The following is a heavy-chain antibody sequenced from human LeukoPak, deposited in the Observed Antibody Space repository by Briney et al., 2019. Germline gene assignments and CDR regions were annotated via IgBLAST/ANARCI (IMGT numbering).Heavy chain of an antibody. J-gene: IGHJ6*03. CDR3: ARLRRYCSTSTCQYYYYYMDV. D-gene: IGHD2-2*01. CDR2: ISSSDNSDSTI. Sequence: PGGSLRLSCAASGFTFSDYYMTWIRQAPGKGLEWASHISSSDNSDSTIHYADSVKGRFTISRDHAKSSLYLQMNSLGAEDTAVYYCARLRRYCSTSTCQYYYYYMDVWGKGTTVTVSS. CDR1: GFTFSDYY. V-gene: IGHV3-11*04.